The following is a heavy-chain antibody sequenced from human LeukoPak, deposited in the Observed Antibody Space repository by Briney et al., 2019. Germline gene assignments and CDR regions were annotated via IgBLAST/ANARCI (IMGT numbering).Heavy chain of an antibody. J-gene: IGHJ4*02. V-gene: IGHV4-39*01. CDR1: GGSISSSGYY. Sequence: SETLSLTCTVSGGSISSSGYYWGWIRQPPGKGLEWIGTIYYSGSTQYNPSLKSRVTISVDTSKNQFSLKLSSVTAADSAVYYCARHLGYCSSTSCYFAYWGQGTLVTVSS. CDR2: IYYSGST. CDR3: ARHLGYCSSTSCYFAY. D-gene: IGHD2-2*01.